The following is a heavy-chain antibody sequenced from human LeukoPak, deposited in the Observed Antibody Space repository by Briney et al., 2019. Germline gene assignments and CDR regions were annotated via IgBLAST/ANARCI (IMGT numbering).Heavy chain of an antibody. Sequence: SETLSLTCTVSGGSISSYYWSWIRQPPGKGLEWIGYIYYSGSTNYNPSLKSRVTISVDTSKNQFSLKLSSVTAADTAVYYCARDKEDSYFDIWGQGTMVTVSS. V-gene: IGHV4-59*01. CDR1: GGSISSYY. CDR2: IYYSGST. D-gene: IGHD2-15*01. CDR3: ARDKEDSYFDI. J-gene: IGHJ3*02.